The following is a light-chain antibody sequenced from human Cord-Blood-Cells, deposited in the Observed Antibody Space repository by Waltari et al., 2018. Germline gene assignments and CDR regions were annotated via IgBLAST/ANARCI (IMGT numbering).Light chain of an antibody. CDR2: GAS. CDR1: QSVSSSY. Sequence: EIVLTQSPGTLSFSPGERATPSCRASQSVSSSYLAWYQQKPGQAPRLLIYGASSRATGIPDRFSGSGSGTDFTLTISRLEPEDFAVYYCQQYGSSPLTFGGGTKVEIK. CDR3: QQYGSSPLT. J-gene: IGKJ4*01. V-gene: IGKV3-20*01.